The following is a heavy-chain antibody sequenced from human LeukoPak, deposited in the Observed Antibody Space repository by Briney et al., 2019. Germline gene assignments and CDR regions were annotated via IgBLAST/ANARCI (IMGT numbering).Heavy chain of an antibody. D-gene: IGHD2-21*02. V-gene: IGHV1-2*02. J-gene: IGHJ4*02. Sequence: APVKVSCKTSGYTFATYFMHWVRQAPGQGLEWMGYIKPNSGVTNYAQKIRGRVTMTWDTSISTAYIELSGLTSDDTAIYYCARPTYCGSDCYFNFDYWGQGTLVTVSS. CDR2: IKPNSGVT. CDR1: GYTFATYF. CDR3: ARPTYCGSDCYFNFDY.